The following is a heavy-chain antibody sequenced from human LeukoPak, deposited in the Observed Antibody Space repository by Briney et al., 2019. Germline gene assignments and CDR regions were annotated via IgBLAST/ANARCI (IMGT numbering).Heavy chain of an antibody. D-gene: IGHD6-13*01. V-gene: IGHV4-59*01. J-gene: IGHJ4*02. CDR3: ARVGGGSSSWYEFDY. CDR1: GGSISSYY. CDR2: IYYSGST. Sequence: KPSETLSLTCTVSGGSISSYYWSWIQQPPGKGLEWIGYIYYSGSTNYNPSLKSRVTISVDTSKNQFSLKLSSVTAADTAVYYCARVGGGSSSWYEFDYWGQGTLVTVSS.